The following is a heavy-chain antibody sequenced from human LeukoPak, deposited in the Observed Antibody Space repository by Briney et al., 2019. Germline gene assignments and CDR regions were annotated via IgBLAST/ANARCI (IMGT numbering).Heavy chain of an antibody. D-gene: IGHD1-26*01. V-gene: IGHV1-69*01. CDR1: GGTFSSYA. CDR3: ARSPSGSYPFDY. J-gene: IGHJ4*02. Sequence: ASVKVSCKASGGTFSSYAISWVRQAPGQGLEWMGGIIPIFGTANYAQKFQGRVTITADESTSTAYMELSSLRSEDTAVYYCARSPSGSYPFDYWGQGTLVTVSS. CDR2: IIPIFGTA.